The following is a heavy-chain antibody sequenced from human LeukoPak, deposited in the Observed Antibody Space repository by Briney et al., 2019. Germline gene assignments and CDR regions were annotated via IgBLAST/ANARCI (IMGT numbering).Heavy chain of an antibody. D-gene: IGHD3-10*01. CDR2: INRSGST. Sequence: PSETLSLTCAVYGGSFSGYYWSWIRQPPGKGLEWIGEINRSGSTNYNPSLKSRVTISVDTSKDQFSLKLSSVTAADTAVYYCARGTGVRKSIDYWGQGTLVTVSS. J-gene: IGHJ4*02. CDR3: ARGTGVRKSIDY. V-gene: IGHV4-34*01. CDR1: GGSFSGYY.